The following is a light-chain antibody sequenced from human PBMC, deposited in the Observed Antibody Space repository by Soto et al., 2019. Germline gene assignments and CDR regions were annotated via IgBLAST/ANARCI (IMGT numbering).Light chain of an antibody. CDR3: AAWDDRLRGFL. V-gene: IGLV1-47*01. CDR1: SSNIGSNS. Sequence: QSVLAQPPSASGTPGQRVTISCSGSSSNIGSNSVYWYQQLPGTAPKLLISKNSQRPSGVPDRFSGSKSGTSASLAVSGLRSGDEADYYCAAWDDRLRGFLFGPGTKVTVL. J-gene: IGLJ1*01. CDR2: KNS.